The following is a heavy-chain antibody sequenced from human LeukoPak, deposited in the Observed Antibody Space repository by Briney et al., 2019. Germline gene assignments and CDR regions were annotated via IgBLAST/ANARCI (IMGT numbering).Heavy chain of an antibody. Sequence: PGGSLRLSCAASGFTFSNAWMRWVRQAPGKGLEWVCRIKSSTDGGTTDYAAPVKGSFTISRDDSKNTLYLQMNSLKTEDTAVYYCTSGLSLRPTTRWELQDYWGQGTVVTVSS. D-gene: IGHD1-26*01. CDR2: IKSSTDGGTT. J-gene: IGHJ4*02. CDR3: TSGLSLRPTTRWELQDY. CDR1: GFTFSNAW. V-gene: IGHV3-15*01.